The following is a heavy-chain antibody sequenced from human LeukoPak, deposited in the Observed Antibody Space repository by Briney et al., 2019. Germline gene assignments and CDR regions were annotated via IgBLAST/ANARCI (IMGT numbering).Heavy chain of an antibody. Sequence: PSQTLSLTCAVSGGSISSGGYPWSWIRQPPGKGLEWIGYIYHSGSTYYNPSLKSRVTISVDRSKNQFSLKLSSVTAADTAVYYCARTAANTYYYFDYWGQGTLVTVSS. CDR3: ARTAANTYYYFDY. CDR2: IYHSGST. V-gene: IGHV4-30-2*01. CDR1: GGSISSGGYP. D-gene: IGHD2-2*01. J-gene: IGHJ4*02.